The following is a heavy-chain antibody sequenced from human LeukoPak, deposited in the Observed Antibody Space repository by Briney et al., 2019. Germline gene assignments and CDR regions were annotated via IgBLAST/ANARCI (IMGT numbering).Heavy chain of an antibody. V-gene: IGHV3-23*01. CDR3: AKFYHYYDSSGYLNY. J-gene: IGHJ4*02. D-gene: IGHD3-22*01. CDR2: ISTGGGST. Sequence: QSGGSLRLSCAASGFTFSSYAMSWVRQAPGKGLEWVSGISTGGGSTYYADSLKGRFTISRDNSKNTLYLQMNSLRAEDTAVYYCAKFYHYYDSSGYLNYWGQGTLVTVSS. CDR1: GFTFSSYA.